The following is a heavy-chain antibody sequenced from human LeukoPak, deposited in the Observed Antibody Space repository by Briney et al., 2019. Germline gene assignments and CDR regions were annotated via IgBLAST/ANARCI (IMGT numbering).Heavy chain of an antibody. D-gene: IGHD2-2*01. CDR1: GVSISSYY. CDR2: IYNSEST. J-gene: IGHJ3*02. V-gene: IGHV4-59*01. Sequence: SETLSLTCTVSGVSISSYYWSWIRQPPGKGLEWIGYIYNSESTNYNPSLKSRVTISVDPSKNQFSLNLSSVTAADTAVYYCARESSTSLYALDIWGQGAMVTVSS. CDR3: ARESSTSLYALDI.